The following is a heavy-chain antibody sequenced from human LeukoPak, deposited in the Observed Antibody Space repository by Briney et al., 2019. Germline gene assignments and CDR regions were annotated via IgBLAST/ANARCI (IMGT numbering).Heavy chain of an antibody. V-gene: IGHV1-18*01. CDR2: INTENRKS. J-gene: IGHJ4*02. Sequence: ASVKVSCKASGYTFTSYGISWVRQAPGQGLEWMGWINTENRKSYFAQNLQGRFTMSTDTSMSTAYMELWSLRSDDTAVYYCVRDYNYTPDHWAREPLETVSS. CDR1: GYTFTSYG. D-gene: IGHD5-24*01. CDR3: VRDYNYTPDH.